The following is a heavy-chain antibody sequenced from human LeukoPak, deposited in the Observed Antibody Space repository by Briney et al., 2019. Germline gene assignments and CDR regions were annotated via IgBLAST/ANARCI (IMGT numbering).Heavy chain of an antibody. CDR1: EFTFSRYS. V-gene: IGHV3-21*01. CDR3: TRDLRSGNPGGFDY. D-gene: IGHD3-10*01. J-gene: IGHJ4*02. Sequence: GGSLRLSCAASEFTFSRYSMNWVRQAPGKGLEWVSTISSRSHYIYYADSVKGRFTISRDNGKNSLYLQMDSLRAEDTAVYYCTRDLRSGNPGGFDYWGQGALVTVSS. CDR2: ISSRSHYI.